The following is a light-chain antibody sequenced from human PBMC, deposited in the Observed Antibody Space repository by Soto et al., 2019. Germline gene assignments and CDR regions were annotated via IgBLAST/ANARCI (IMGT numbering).Light chain of an antibody. V-gene: IGLV2-8*01. CDR3: TSYVGNDIWV. CDR1: SSDVGAYKY. J-gene: IGLJ3*02. CDR2: EFT. Sequence: QSALTQPPSASGSPGQSVTISCTGTSSDVGAYKYVSWYQQYPGKAPKLMIYEFTKRPSGVPDRFSGSKSGNTASLTVSGLQAEDEADYYCTSYVGNDIWVFGGGTKVTVL.